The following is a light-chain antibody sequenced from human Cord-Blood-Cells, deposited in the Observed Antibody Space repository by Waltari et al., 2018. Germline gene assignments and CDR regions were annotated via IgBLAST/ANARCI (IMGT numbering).Light chain of an antibody. V-gene: IGKV1-39*01. CDR3: QQSYSTLEYS. CDR1: QSISSY. CDR2: AAS. Sequence: TITCRASQSISSYLNWYQQKPGKAPKLLIYAASSLQSGVPSRFSGSGSGTDFTLTISSLQPEDFATYYCQQSYSTLEYSFGQGTKLEIK. J-gene: IGKJ2*03.